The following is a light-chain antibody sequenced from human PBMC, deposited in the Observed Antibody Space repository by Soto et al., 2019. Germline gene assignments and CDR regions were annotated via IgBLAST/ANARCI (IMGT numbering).Light chain of an antibody. Sequence: QSALTQPPSVSGSPGQSITISCTGTSSDIGSYNLVSWYQQHPGKAPKLMICEGYKRPSGVSNRFSGSKSGNTASLTISGLQAEDEADYYCCSYAGSSTFEVFGTGTKLTGL. CDR1: SSDIGSYNL. J-gene: IGLJ1*01. V-gene: IGLV2-23*03. CDR3: CSYAGSSTFEV. CDR2: EGY.